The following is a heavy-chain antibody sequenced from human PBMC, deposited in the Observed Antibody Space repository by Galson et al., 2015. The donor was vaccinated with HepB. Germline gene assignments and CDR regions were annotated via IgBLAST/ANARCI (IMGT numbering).Heavy chain of an antibody. D-gene: IGHD3-3*01. V-gene: IGHV3-23*01. CDR1: GFTFSSYA. CDR3: AKASGYYDFWSGYSYYFDY. CDR2: ISGSGGST. Sequence: SLRLSCAASGFTFSSYAMSWVRQAPGKGLEWVSAISGSGGSTYYADSVKGRFTISRDNSKNTLYLQMNSLRAEDTAVYYCAKASGYYDFWSGYSYYFDYWGQGTLVTVSS. J-gene: IGHJ4*02.